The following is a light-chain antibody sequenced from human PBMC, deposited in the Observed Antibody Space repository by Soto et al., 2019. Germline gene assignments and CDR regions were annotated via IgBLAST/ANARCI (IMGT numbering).Light chain of an antibody. J-gene: IGKJ4*01. V-gene: IGKV1-39*01. Sequence: DIQMTQSPSSLSASVGDRFTITCRASQNINDYLNWYQQKPGKAPKLLIYGASNLQSGVPSRFSGSGSGTDFTPTISSLQLEDFATYYCQQVKSYPRTFGGGTKVDI. CDR3: QQVKSYPRT. CDR2: GAS. CDR1: QNINDY.